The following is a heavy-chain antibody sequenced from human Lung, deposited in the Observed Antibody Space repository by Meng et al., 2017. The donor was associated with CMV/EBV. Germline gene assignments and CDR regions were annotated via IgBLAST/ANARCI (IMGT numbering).Heavy chain of an antibody. CDR3: ARDLAKNWNYFDY. J-gene: IGHJ4*02. D-gene: IGHD3-3*01. CDR2: IYYSGTT. Sequence: SGGTVSSGNYYWSWIRQSPGKGLEWIGYIYYSGTTNSNPSLKSRVTIAVDTSKNQFSLKLSSVTAADTAVYYCARDLAKNWNYFDYWGQGTLVTVSS. V-gene: IGHV4-61*01. CDR1: GGTVSSGNYY.